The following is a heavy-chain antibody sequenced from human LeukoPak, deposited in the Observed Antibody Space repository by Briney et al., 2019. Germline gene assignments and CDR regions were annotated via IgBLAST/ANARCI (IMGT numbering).Heavy chain of an antibody. D-gene: IGHD6-19*01. J-gene: IGHJ4*02. CDR1: GGSISSYY. Sequence: PSETLSLTCTVSGGSISSYYWSWIRQPAGKGLEWSGRIYTSGSTNYNPSLKSRVTMSVGTSKNQFSLKLSSVTAADTAVYYCARDLYLAGERGYYFDYWGQGTLVTVSS. V-gene: IGHV4-4*07. CDR3: ARDLYLAGERGYYFDY. CDR2: IYTSGST.